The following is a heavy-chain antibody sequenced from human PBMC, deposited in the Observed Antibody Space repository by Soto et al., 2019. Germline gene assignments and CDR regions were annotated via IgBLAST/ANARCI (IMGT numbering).Heavy chain of an antibody. D-gene: IGHD3-16*01. CDR2: ISSSSSYI. V-gene: IGHV3-21*01. CDR1: GFTFSSYS. Sequence: GGSLRLSCAASGFTFSSYSMNWVRQAPGKGLEWVSSISSSSSYIYYTHSVKGRFTISRDNAKNSLYLQMNSLRAEDTAVYYCARPGGREIRKLSPLQHWGQGTLVTVSS. J-gene: IGHJ1*01. CDR3: ARPGGREIRKLSPLQH.